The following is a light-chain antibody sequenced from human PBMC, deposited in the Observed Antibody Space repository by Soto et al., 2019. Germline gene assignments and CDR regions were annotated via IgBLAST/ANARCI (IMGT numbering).Light chain of an antibody. CDR1: SGDIGGYNY. J-gene: IGLJ3*02. Sequence: QSALTQPASVSGSPGQSITISCTGTSGDIGGYNYVSWYQQHPGKAPKLLISEVTNRPSGVPDRFSGSKSGTSASLAITGLQPEDEADYYCQSYDTSLRGSTWVFGGGTKVTVL. CDR2: EVT. CDR3: QSYDTSLRGSTWV. V-gene: IGLV2-14*01.